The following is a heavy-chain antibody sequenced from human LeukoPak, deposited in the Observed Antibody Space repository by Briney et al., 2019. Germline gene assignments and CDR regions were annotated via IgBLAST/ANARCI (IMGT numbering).Heavy chain of an antibody. CDR3: TTDYPAEGDDILTGYPDY. CDR1: GFTFSNAW. CDR2: IKSKTDGGTT. V-gene: IGHV3-15*01. J-gene: IGHJ4*02. D-gene: IGHD3-9*01. Sequence: PGGSLRLSCAASGFTFSNAWMSWVRQAPGKGLEWVGRIKSKTDGGTTDYAAPVKGRFTISRDDSKNTLYLQMNSLKTEDTAVYYCTTDYPAEGDDILTGYPDYWGQGTLVTVSS.